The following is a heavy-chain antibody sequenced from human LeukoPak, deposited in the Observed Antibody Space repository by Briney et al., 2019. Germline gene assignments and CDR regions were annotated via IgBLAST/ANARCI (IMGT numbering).Heavy chain of an antibody. Sequence: SETLSLTCTVSGGSISSGDYYWSWIRQPPGRGLEWIGYIYYSGSTYYNPSLKSRVTISVDTSKNQFSLKLSSVTAADTAVYYCARGGAPAAYHGEYLQHWGQGALVTVSS. CDR2: IYYSGST. CDR1: GGSISSGDYY. CDR3: ARGGAPAAYHGEYLQH. J-gene: IGHJ1*01. D-gene: IGHD2-2*01. V-gene: IGHV4-30-4*08.